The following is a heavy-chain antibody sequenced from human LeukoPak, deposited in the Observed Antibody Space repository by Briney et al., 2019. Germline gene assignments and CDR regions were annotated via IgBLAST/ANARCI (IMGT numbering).Heavy chain of an antibody. Sequence: PSETLSLTCTVPGGSVSSGSYYWSWIRQPPGKGLEWIGYIYYSGSTNYNPSLKSRVTISVDTSKNQFSLKLSSVTAADTAVYYCARVVVVTATNWFDPWGQGTLVTVSS. CDR2: IYYSGST. V-gene: IGHV4-61*01. D-gene: IGHD2-21*02. J-gene: IGHJ5*02. CDR1: GGSVSSGSYY. CDR3: ARVVVVTATNWFDP.